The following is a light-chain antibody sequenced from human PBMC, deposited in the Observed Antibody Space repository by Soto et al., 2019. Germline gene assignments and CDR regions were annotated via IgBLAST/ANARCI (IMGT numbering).Light chain of an antibody. CDR1: QSVSSD. V-gene: IGKV3-15*01. Sequence: VMTQSPATLSVSPGDSATLSCRASQSVSSDLAWYQHKPGQAHMLLIYGASTRATGIPARFSGRGSGTEFTLTISSLQSVDFAVYYCQQYDNWPQTFGQGTKV. CDR3: QQYDNWPQT. J-gene: IGKJ1*01. CDR2: GAS.